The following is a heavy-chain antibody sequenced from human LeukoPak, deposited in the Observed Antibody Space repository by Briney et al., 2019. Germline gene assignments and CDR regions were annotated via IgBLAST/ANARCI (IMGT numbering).Heavy chain of an antibody. D-gene: IGHD3-16*01. CDR3: AKATLDGGSPKGDYYYMDV. CDR2: ISSSSSYI. CDR1: GFTFSSYS. Sequence: PGGSLRLSCAASGFTFSSYSMNWVRQAPGKGLEWVSSISSSSSYIYYADSVKGRFTISRDNAKNSLYLQMNSLRAEDTAVYYCAKATLDGGSPKGDYYYMDVWGKGTTVTMSS. J-gene: IGHJ6*03. V-gene: IGHV3-21*01.